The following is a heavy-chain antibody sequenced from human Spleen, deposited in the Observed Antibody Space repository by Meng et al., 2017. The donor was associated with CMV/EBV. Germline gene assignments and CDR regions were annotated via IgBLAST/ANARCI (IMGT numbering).Heavy chain of an antibody. CDR1: GGSISSNNFY. D-gene: IGHD6-19*01. J-gene: IGHJ6*02. V-gene: IGHV4-39*01. Sequence: SETLSLTCTVSGGSISSNNFYWGWIRQPPGKGLEWIGSIYYSGSTNSSPSLKSRVSISIDTSNNQFSLKVSSVTAADTALYYCARGWASTPYYYGLDVWGQGTTVTVSS. CDR2: IYYSGST. CDR3: ARGWASTPYYYGLDV.